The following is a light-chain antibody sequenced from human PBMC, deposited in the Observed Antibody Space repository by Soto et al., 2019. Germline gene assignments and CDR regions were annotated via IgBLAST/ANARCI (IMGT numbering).Light chain of an antibody. Sequence: DIQMTQSPSTLSASVGDRVTITCRASQSISSWLAWYQQKPGKAPKLLIYKASSLESGVPSRFSGSGSGTEFTLTISSLQPDDFATYYCQQYNSPYTFGLWTKLEIK. CDR2: KAS. V-gene: IGKV1-5*03. J-gene: IGKJ2*01. CDR1: QSISSW. CDR3: QQYNSPYT.